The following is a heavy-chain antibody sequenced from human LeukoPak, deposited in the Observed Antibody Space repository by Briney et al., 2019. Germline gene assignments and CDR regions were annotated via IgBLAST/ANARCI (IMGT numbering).Heavy chain of an antibody. V-gene: IGHV3-48*02. CDR2: ISSSSSVI. D-gene: IGHD3/OR15-3a*01. CDR1: GFTVSPNY. CDR3: TRDLRSNY. J-gene: IGHJ4*02. Sequence: GGSLRLSCAASGFTVSPNYMSWVRQAPGKGLEWVSYISSSSSVIYYAASVRGRFTISRDNAKNSLSLQMNSLRDEDSAVYYCTRDLRSNYWGQGTLVTVAS.